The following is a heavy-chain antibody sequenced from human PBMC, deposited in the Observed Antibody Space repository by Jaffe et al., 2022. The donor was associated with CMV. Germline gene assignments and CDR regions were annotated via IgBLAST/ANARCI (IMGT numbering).Heavy chain of an antibody. CDR2: ISAYNGNT. V-gene: IGHV1-18*04. CDR3: ARKGYCTNGVCSHHSNDAFDI. D-gene: IGHD2-8*01. CDR1: GYTFTSYG. Sequence: QVQLVQSGAEVKKPGASVKVSCKASGYTFTSYGISWVRQAPGQGLEWMGWISAYNGNTNYAQKLQGRVTMTTDTSTSTAYMELRSLRSDDTAVYYCARKGYCTNGVCSHHSNDAFDIWGQGTMVTVSS. J-gene: IGHJ3*02.